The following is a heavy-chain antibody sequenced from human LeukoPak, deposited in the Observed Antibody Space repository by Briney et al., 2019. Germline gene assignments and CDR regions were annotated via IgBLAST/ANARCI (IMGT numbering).Heavy chain of an antibody. Sequence: GGSLRLSCAASQFTFSSYAMSWVRQAPGKGLDWLSAISANGFNTYYGDSVKGRFTISRDNSKNTLYLQMNSLRAEDTAVYYCAKDGIVVVPAAKSGYYYYYMDVWGKGTTVTISS. CDR3: AKDGIVVVPAAKSGYYYYYMDV. D-gene: IGHD2-2*01. CDR1: QFTFSSYA. J-gene: IGHJ6*03. CDR2: ISANGFNT. V-gene: IGHV3-23*01.